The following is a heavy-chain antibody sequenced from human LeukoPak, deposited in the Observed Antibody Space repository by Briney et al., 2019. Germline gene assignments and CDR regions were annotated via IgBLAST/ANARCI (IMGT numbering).Heavy chain of an antibody. Sequence: SETLSLTCAVYGGSFSGYYWSWIRQPPGKGLEWIGEINHGGSTNYNPSLKSRVTISVDTSKNQFSLKLSSVTAADTAVYYCARRTPIGSGWYLSYYYYYMDVWGKGTTVTISS. CDR2: INHGGST. V-gene: IGHV4-34*01. CDR3: ARRTPIGSGWYLSYYYYYMDV. CDR1: GGSFSGYY. D-gene: IGHD6-19*01. J-gene: IGHJ6*03.